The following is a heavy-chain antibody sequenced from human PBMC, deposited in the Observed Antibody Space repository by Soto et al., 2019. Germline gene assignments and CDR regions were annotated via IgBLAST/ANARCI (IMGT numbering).Heavy chain of an antibody. V-gene: IGHV4-59*01. Sequence: SETLSLTCTVSGGSISSYYWSWIRQPPGKGLEWIGYIYYSGSTNYNPSLKSRVTISVDTSKNQFSLKLSSVTAADTAVYYCARPPTVTSNFFDPWGQGTLVTVSS. CDR2: IYYSGST. CDR1: GGSISSYY. D-gene: IGHD4-17*01. J-gene: IGHJ5*02. CDR3: ARPPTVTSNFFDP.